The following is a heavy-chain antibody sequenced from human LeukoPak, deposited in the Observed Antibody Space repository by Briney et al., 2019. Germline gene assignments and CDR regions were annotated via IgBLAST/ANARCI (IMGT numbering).Heavy chain of an antibody. D-gene: IGHD3-16*01. V-gene: IGHV3-7*03. CDR3: ARGGGLDV. J-gene: IGHJ6*02. Sequence: GGSLRLSCAASGFTFSSYWMNWARQAPGKGLEWVASINHNGNVNYYVDSVKGRFTISRDNAKNSLYLQMSNLRAEDTAVYFCARGGGLDVWSQGATVTVSS. CDR2: INHNGNVN. CDR1: GFTFSSYW.